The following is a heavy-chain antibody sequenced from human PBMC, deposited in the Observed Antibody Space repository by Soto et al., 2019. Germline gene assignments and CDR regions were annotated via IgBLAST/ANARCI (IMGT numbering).Heavy chain of an antibody. D-gene: IGHD3-22*01. CDR1: GFTFSSYA. CDR2: ISGSGGST. V-gene: IGHV3-23*01. CDR3: AKANYYDSSGYYHHPNDAFDI. Sequence: GSLRLSCAASGFTFSSYAMSGVRQAPGKGPEWASAISGSGGSTYYADSVKGRFTISRDNSKNTLYLQMNSLRAEDTAVYYCAKANYYDSSGYYHHPNDAFDIWGQGTMVTVSS. J-gene: IGHJ3*02.